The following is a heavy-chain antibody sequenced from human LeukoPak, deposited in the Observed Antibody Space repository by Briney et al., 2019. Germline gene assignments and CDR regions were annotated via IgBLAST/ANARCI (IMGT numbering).Heavy chain of an antibody. D-gene: IGHD5-24*01. CDR1: GFTFSGYA. V-gene: IGHV3-23*01. CDR2: ISGSGGGT. Sequence: PGGSLRLSCGVSGFTFSGYAMSWVRQAPGKGLEWVSLISGSGGGTYYADSVKGRFTIFRDNAKNTLYLQMNSLRAEDTAVYYCAKAGTEDGYNIYFDRWGQGTLVTVSS. CDR3: AKAGTEDGYNIYFDR. J-gene: IGHJ4*02.